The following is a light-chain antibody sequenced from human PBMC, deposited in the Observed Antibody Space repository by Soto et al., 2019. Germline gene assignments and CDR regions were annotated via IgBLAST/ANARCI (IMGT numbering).Light chain of an antibody. J-gene: IGKJ4*02. CDR1: QSISSR. CDR2: KAS. CDR3: QQSNSYPFT. V-gene: IGKV1-5*03. Sequence: DIQMTQSPSTLSASVGDRVTITCRASQSISSRLAWYQQKPGKAPKLLIYKASSLESGVPSRFSGSGSGTAFTLTISSLQPDDFATYYCQQSNSYPFTFGGGTKVEIK.